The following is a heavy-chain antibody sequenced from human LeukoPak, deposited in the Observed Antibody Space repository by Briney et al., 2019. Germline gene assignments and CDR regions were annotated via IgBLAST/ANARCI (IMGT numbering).Heavy chain of an antibody. CDR3: ARHPGDGYNSDVDY. D-gene: IGHD5-24*01. V-gene: IGHV4-39*01. J-gene: IGHJ4*02. Sequence: SETLSLTCTVSGASISSSSYYWGWVRQPPGKGLEWIGSIYYSGSTYYNPSLKSRVTISVDTSKNQFSLKLSSVTAADTAVYYCARHPGDGYNSDVDYWGQGTLVTVSS. CDR2: IYYSGST. CDR1: GASISSSSYY.